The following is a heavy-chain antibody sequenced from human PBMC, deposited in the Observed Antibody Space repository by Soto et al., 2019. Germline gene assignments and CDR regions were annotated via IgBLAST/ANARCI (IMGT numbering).Heavy chain of an antibody. CDR1: GGSFSGYY. V-gene: IGHV4-34*01. Sequence: QVQLQQWGAGLLKPSETLSLTCAVYGGSFSGYYWSWIRQPPGKGLEWIGEINHSGSTNYNPSLKSRVTISVDTSKNQFSLKLSSVTAADTAVYYCARDQLVVPAASLGYYYYGMDVWGQGTTVTVSS. J-gene: IGHJ6*02. D-gene: IGHD2-2*01. CDR2: INHSGST. CDR3: ARDQLVVPAASLGYYYYGMDV.